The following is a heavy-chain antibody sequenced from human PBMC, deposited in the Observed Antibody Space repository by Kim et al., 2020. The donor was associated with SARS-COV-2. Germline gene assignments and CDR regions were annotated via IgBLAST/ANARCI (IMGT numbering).Heavy chain of an antibody. CDR1: GGSISSGGYY. V-gene: IGHV4-31*03. CDR2: IYYSGST. D-gene: IGHD2-21*02. J-gene: IGHJ3*02. Sequence: SETLSLTSTVSGGSISSGGYYWSWIRQHPGKGLEWIGYIYYSGSTYYNPSLKSRVTISVDTSKNQFSLKLSSVTAADTAVYYCARDYCGGDCYSGAFDIWGQGTMVTVSS. CDR3: ARDYCGGDCYSGAFDI.